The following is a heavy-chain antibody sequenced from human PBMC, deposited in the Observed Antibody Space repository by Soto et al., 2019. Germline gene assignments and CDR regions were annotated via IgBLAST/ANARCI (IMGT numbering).Heavy chain of an antibody. Sequence: SETLSLTCAVYGGSFSGYYWSWIRQPPGKGLEWIGEINHSGSTNYNPSLKSRVTISVDTSKNQFSLKLSSVTAAGTAVYYCARRQYYDFWSGYRTPYYYYGMDVWGQGTTVTVSS. CDR2: INHSGST. D-gene: IGHD3-3*01. CDR1: GGSFSGYY. J-gene: IGHJ6*02. V-gene: IGHV4-34*01. CDR3: ARRQYYDFWSGYRTPYYYYGMDV.